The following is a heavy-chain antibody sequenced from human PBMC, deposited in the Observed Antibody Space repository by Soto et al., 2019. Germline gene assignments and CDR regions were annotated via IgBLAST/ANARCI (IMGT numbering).Heavy chain of an antibody. V-gene: IGHV4-30-4*01. J-gene: IGHJ4*02. CDR2: IYHSGAT. CDR3: ARDGGYATVDC. D-gene: IGHD2-15*01. Sequence: QVQLQESGPGLVQPSQTLSLTCTVSGDSISSGAYYWSWIRQPPGKGLEWIVYIYHSGATYYNPSLERRVTMSVDTSKNQFSLRLSSVTAADTAVYYCARDGGYATVDCWGQGTLVTVSS. CDR1: GDSISSGAYY.